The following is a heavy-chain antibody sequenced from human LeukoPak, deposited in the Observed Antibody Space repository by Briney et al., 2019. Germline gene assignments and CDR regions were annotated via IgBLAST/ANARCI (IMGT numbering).Heavy chain of an antibody. Sequence: PSETPSLTCTVSGGSISSGSYYWSWIRQPAGKGLEWIGRIYTSGSTNYNPSLKSRVTISVDTSKNQFSLKLSSVTAADTAVYYCARDLRLGDSSGYYYSAAFDIWGQGTMVTVSS. CDR3: ARDLRLGDSSGYYYSAAFDI. CDR1: GGSISSGSYY. D-gene: IGHD3-22*01. V-gene: IGHV4-61*02. CDR2: IYTSGST. J-gene: IGHJ3*02.